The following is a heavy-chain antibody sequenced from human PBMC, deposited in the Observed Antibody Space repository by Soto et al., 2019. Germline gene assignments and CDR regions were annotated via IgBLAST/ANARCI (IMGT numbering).Heavy chain of an antibody. Sequence: SETLSLTCTVSGASMINYYGSWVRQPPGKGLEWIGYMYYSGRSNYNSSLWSRVTISVDTSKNQFSLKLTSVTAADTAMYYCVRSGHSFGGVSWGLGTLVNVSS. CDR2: MYYSGRS. V-gene: IGHV4-59*01. D-gene: IGHD3-16*01. CDR1: GASMINYY. CDR3: VRSGHSFGGVS. J-gene: IGHJ4*02.